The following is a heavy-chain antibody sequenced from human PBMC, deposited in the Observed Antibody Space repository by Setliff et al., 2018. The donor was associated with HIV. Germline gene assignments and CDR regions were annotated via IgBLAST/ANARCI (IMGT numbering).Heavy chain of an antibody. V-gene: IGHV4-39*01. CDR2: IYYSGNA. CDR1: GGSISSSNYY. Sequence: SETLSLTCTVSGGSISSSNYYWGWIRQPPGTGPEWIGSIYYSGNAYYNPSLKSRVTISVDTSENQFSLKLSSVTAADTAVYYCATRNTLRYFEWLNYYYYYMDVWGKGTTVTVSS. D-gene: IGHD3-9*01. CDR3: ATRNTLRYFEWLNYYYYYMDV. J-gene: IGHJ6*03.